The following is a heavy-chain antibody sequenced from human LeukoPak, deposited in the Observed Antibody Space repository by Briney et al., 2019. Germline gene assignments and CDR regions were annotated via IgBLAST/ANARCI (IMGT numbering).Heavy chain of an antibody. CDR2: IYYSGST. V-gene: IGHV4-59*01. J-gene: IGHJ6*02. Sequence: SETLSLTCTVSGGSISSYYWSWIRQPPGKGLEWIGYIYYSGSTNYNPSLKSRVTISVDTSKNQFSLKLSSVTAADTAVYYCARGAGGYYYYGMDVWGQGTTVTVSS. D-gene: IGHD3-16*01. CDR1: GGSISSYY. CDR3: ARGAGGYYYYGMDV.